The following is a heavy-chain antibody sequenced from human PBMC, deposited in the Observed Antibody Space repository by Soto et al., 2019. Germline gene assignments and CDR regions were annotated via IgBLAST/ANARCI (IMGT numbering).Heavy chain of an antibody. CDR1: GYSFTSYW. D-gene: IGHD3-9*01. J-gene: IGHJ4*02. CDR3: ARGGWSPVLRYFDWPRY. V-gene: IGHV5-51*01. CDR2: IYPGDSDT. Sequence: PGESLKISCKGSGYSFTSYWIGWVRQMPGKGLEWMGIIYPGDSDTRYSPSFQGQVTISADKSISTAYLQWSSLKASDTAMYYCARGGWSPVLRYFDWPRYWGQGTLVTVSS.